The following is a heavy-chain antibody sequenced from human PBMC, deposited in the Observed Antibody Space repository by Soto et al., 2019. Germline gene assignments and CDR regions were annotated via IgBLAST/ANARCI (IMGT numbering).Heavy chain of an antibody. J-gene: IGHJ6*02. CDR2: ISSSSSYI. V-gene: IGHV3-21*01. CDR3: ARDRFYLAVAGPSRYYGMDV. D-gene: IGHD6-19*01. Sequence: GGPLTLSCAASGYTITRYSMNQVSQAPGKGLEWVSSISSSSSYIYYADSVKGRFTISRDNAKNSLYLQMNSLRAEDTAVYYCARDRFYLAVAGPSRYYGMDVWGQGTTVTVSS. CDR1: GYTITRYS.